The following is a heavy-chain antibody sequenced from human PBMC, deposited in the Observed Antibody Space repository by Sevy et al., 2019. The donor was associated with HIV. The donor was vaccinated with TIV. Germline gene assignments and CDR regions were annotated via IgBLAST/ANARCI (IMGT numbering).Heavy chain of an antibody. D-gene: IGHD2-2*01. J-gene: IGHJ5*02. CDR2: INHSGST. Sequence: SETLSLTCAVYGGSFSGYYWNWIRQSPGKGLEWIGEINHSGSTHYNPSLKSRVTISVDTSKNQFSLRLNSVTAADTAVYYCARAPPVVVVPGAPSWFDPWGRRTLVTVSS. CDR1: GGSFSGYY. CDR3: ARAPPVVVVPGAPSWFDP. V-gene: IGHV4-34*01.